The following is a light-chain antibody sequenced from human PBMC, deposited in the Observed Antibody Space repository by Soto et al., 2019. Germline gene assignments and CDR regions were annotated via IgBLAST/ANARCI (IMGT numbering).Light chain of an antibody. J-gene: IGKJ1*01. CDR3: QQYNSYPWT. CDR1: QNIYGW. CDR2: DAS. Sequence: DIQMTQSPSTLSASVGDRVTITCRATQNIYGWLAWYQQKSGKAPKLLIYDASSLRSGVPSRFSGSRSGTEFTITISSLQPDDFATYYCQQYNSYPWTFGQGTKVDIK. V-gene: IGKV1-5*01.